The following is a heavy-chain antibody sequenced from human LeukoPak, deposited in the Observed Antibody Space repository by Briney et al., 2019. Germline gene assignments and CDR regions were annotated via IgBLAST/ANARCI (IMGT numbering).Heavy chain of an antibody. CDR2: IRYDGNNE. V-gene: IGHV3-30*02. CDR1: GFTFSSYD. Sequence: AGGSLRLSCAASGFTFSSYDMHWVRQAPGKGLEWVAVIRYDGNNEYYADSVKGRFTISRDNSESTLYLQMNSLRPEDTAVYYCSKDLGYTYGRGDFEYWGQGTLVTVSS. D-gene: IGHD5-18*01. CDR3: SKDLGYTYGRGDFEY. J-gene: IGHJ4*02.